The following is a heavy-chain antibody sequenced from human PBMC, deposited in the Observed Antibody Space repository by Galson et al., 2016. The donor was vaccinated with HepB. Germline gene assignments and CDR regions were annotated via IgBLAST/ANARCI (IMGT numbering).Heavy chain of an antibody. D-gene: IGHD6-6*01. CDR2: ISSTSYL. CDR1: GFTFYSFG. J-gene: IGHJ4*02. Sequence: SLRLSCAASGFTFYSFGMNWVRQAPGKGLEWVSSISSTSYLYYADSVKGRFTISRDNAKNSLYLQMNSLRAEDTAVYYCARGEEYSTSSGDYWGQGTLVTVSS. CDR3: ARGEEYSTSSGDY. V-gene: IGHV3-21*01.